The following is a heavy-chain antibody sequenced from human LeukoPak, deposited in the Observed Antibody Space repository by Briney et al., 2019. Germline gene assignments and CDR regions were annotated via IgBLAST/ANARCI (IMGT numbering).Heavy chain of an antibody. V-gene: IGHV4-34*01. J-gene: IGHJ4*02. CDR2: INHSGST. CDR3: TKNSGSYFSRFFDY. D-gene: IGHD1-26*01. CDR1: GGSFSGYY. Sequence: PETLSLTCAVYGGSFSGYYWSWIRQPPGKGLEWIGGINHSGSTNYNPSLESRVTIPVDTSKNQVSLKLSSVTGADTAVYYCTKNSGSYFSRFFDYWGQRTLGTVSS.